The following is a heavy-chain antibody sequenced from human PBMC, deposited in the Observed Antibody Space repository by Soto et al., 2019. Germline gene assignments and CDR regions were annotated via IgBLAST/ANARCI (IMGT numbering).Heavy chain of an antibody. CDR1: GGTFSSYA. D-gene: IGHD6-19*01. Sequence: QVQLVQSGAEVKKPGSSVKVSCKASGGTFSSYAISWVRQAPGQGLEWMGGIIPIFGTANYAQKFQGRVTITADESTSTAYMELSSLRSEDTGVYYCARDPPYISSGWYSGGSVLTMDVWGQGTTVTVSS. J-gene: IGHJ6*02. V-gene: IGHV1-69*12. CDR3: ARDPPYISSGWYSGGSVLTMDV. CDR2: IIPIFGTA.